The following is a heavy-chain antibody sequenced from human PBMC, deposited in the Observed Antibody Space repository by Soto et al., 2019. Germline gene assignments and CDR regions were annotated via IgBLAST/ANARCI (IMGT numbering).Heavy chain of an antibody. CDR2: IWYDGSNK. CDR3: SLWNDAFDI. V-gene: IGHV3-33*01. J-gene: IGHJ3*02. Sequence: GGSLRLSCAASGFTFSSYGMHWVRQAPGKGLEWVAVIWYDGSNKYYADSVKGRFTISRDNSKNTLYLQMNSLRAEDTAVYYCSLWNDAFDIWGQGTMVTVSS. D-gene: IGHD1-1*01. CDR1: GFTFSSYG.